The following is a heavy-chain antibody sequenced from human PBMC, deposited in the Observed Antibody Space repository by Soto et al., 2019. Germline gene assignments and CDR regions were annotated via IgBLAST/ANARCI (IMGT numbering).Heavy chain of an antibody. CDR3: AHRVLRTVFGLVTTTAILFDF. CDR1: GFSLTTSGVG. D-gene: IGHD3-3*01. J-gene: IGHJ4*02. Sequence: QITLNECGPTVVRPTETLTLTCRFSGFSLTTSGVGVGWIRQSPGKAPEWLALIYWDDDKRYSASLKSRLTITKDTSKNQVVLTVSDLDPTDTATYYCAHRVLRTVFGLVTTTAILFDFCGPGTPVAVSS. V-gene: IGHV2-5*02. CDR2: IYWDDDK.